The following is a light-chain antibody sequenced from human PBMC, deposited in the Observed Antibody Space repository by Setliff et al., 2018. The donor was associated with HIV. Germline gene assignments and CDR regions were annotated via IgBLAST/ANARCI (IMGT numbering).Light chain of an antibody. V-gene: IGLV1-44*01. J-gene: IGLJ1*01. CDR3: AAGDDSLSSFYV. Sequence: QSVLTQPPSASGTPGQRVAISCSGTSSNIGSHTVNWYQQLPGRAPKLLIYRDDRRPSGVPDRFSGSKSGTSASLAISGLQSDDEADYYCAAGDDSLSSFYVFGTGTKVTVL. CDR1: SSNIGSHT. CDR2: RDD.